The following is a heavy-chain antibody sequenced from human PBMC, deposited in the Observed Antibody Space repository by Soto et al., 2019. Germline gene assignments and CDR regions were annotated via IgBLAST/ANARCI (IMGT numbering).Heavy chain of an antibody. J-gene: IGHJ6*02. CDR1: GYTFTSYA. CDR2: INAGNGNT. Sequence: QVQLVQSGAEEKKPGASVKVSCKASGYTFTSYAMHWVRQAPGQRLEWMGWINAGNGNTKYSQKFQGRVTITRDTSASTAYMELRSLRSEDTAVYYCAREESYGDPTSMDVWGQGTTVTVSS. CDR3: AREESYGDPTSMDV. D-gene: IGHD4-17*01. V-gene: IGHV1-3*05.